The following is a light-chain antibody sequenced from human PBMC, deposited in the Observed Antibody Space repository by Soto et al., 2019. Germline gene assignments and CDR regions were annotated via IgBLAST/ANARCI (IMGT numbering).Light chain of an antibody. J-gene: IGLJ2*01. V-gene: IGLV2-14*01. Sequence: QSALTQPASVSGSPGQSITISCTGTTTDIRRYNYVSWYQHHPDKAPKLILYEVSNRPSGVSDRFSGSKSGTTASLTISWLQPEDEASYYCSSYTSSGTLVFGGGTKLTVL. CDR2: EVS. CDR1: TTDIRRYNY. CDR3: SSYTSSGTLV.